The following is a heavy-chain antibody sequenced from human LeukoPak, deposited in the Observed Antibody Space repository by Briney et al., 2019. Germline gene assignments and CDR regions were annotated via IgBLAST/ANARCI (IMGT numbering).Heavy chain of an antibody. V-gene: IGHV3-53*01. D-gene: IGHD1-14*01. CDR2: IYSGGST. CDR3: AKEDRIGAFDY. CDR1: GFTVSSNF. J-gene: IGHJ4*02. Sequence: QAGGSLRLSCAASGFTVSSNFMSWVRQAPGKGLEWVSVIYSGGSTSYADSVKGRFTISRDNSKNTLYLQMYSLRAEDTAVYYCAKEDRIGAFDYWGQGTLVTVSS.